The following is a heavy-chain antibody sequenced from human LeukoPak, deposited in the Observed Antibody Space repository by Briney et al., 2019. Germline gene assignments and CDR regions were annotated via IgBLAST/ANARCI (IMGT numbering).Heavy chain of an antibody. Sequence: KTSETLSLTCAVYGGSFSGYYWSWIRQPPGKGLEWIGYIYYSGSTYYNPSLKSRVTISVDTSKNQFSLKLSSVTAADTAVYYCARGPYYYDSSGYGTFDYWGQGTLVTVSS. CDR3: ARGPYYYDSSGYGTFDY. D-gene: IGHD3-22*01. CDR2: IYYSGST. CDR1: GGSFSGYY. V-gene: IGHV4-34*01. J-gene: IGHJ4*02.